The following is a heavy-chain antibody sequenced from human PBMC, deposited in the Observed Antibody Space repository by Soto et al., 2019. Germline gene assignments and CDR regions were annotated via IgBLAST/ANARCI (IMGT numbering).Heavy chain of an antibody. V-gene: IGHV5-10-1*01. J-gene: IGHJ6*04. Sequence: GESLKISCKGSGYIFTSYWVSWVLQMPVKGLEWMGRIDPSDSYTNYSPSFQGHVTISADKSISTSYLQWSSLKSSDTAMYYCARHPTTTEDGMEVWGKGTTVTASS. CDR3: ARHPTTTEDGMEV. CDR1: GYIFTSYW. D-gene: IGHD4-17*01. CDR2: IDPSDSYT.